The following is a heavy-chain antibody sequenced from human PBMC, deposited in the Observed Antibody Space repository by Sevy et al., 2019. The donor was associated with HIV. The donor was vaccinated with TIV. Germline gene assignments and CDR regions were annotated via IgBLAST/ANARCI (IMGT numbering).Heavy chain of an antibody. Sequence: GGSLRLSCAASGFTFSSYAMSWVRQAPGKGLEWVSSISSSGGSTYYADSVKGRFTISRDNSKNTMYLQMKSLRAEDTAEDTAIYYCTKDSPGADYYYMDVWGKGTTVTVSS. D-gene: IGHD7-27*01. J-gene: IGHJ6*03. CDR2: ISSSGGST. CDR1: GFTFSSYA. V-gene: IGHV3-23*01. CDR3: TKDSPGADYYYMDV.